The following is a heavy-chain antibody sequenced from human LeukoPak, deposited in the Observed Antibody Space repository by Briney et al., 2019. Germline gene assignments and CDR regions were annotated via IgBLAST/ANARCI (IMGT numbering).Heavy chain of an antibody. J-gene: IGHJ4*02. D-gene: IGHD6-13*01. CDR1: GFTFSSYG. Sequence: PGGSLRLSCAAYGFTFSSYGMHWVRQAPGKGLEWVAVISYDGSNKYYADSVKGRFTISRDNSKNTLYLQMNSLGAEDTAVYYCAKSSSSWRVYWGQGTLVTVSS. CDR2: ISYDGSNK. CDR3: AKSSSSWRVY. V-gene: IGHV3-30*18.